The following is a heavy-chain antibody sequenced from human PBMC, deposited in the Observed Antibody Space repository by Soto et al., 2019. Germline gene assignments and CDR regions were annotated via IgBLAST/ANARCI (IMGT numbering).Heavy chain of an antibody. J-gene: IGHJ5*02. Sequence: SETLSLTCTVSGGSISSYYWSWIRQPPGKGLEWIGYIYYSGSTNYNPSLKSRVTISVDTSKNQFSLKLSSVTAADTAVYYCARISYYYGSGSTHRAPWFDPWGQGTLVTVSS. CDR2: IYYSGST. V-gene: IGHV4-59*01. D-gene: IGHD3-10*01. CDR3: ARISYYYGSGSTHRAPWFDP. CDR1: GGSISSYY.